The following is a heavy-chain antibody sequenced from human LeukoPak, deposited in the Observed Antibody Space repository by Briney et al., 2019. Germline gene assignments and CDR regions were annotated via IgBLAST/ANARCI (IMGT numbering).Heavy chain of an antibody. CDR1: GGSISSYY. V-gene: IGHV4-59*08. CDR2: IYYSGNT. Sequence: PSETLSLTCTVSGGSISSYYWSWIRQPPGKGLDWIGYIYYSGNTNYNPSLKSRVTMSVDTSKNQLSLKLSSVTAADTAVYHCARPRGEFHYYAFDIWGHGTMVTVSS. CDR3: ARPRGEFHYYAFDI. J-gene: IGHJ3*02. D-gene: IGHD3-16*01.